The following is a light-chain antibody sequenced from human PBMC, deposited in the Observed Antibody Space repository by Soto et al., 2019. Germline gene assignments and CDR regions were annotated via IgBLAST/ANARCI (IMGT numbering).Light chain of an antibody. CDR2: GAS. Sequence: EIVMTQSPVILSVSPGETATLSCRASQSVSSNLAWYQQKPGQAPRLLIYGASTKATDIPARFSGSGSGTEFTLTITRLHSEDFAVYYCEQYNNFWTFGQGTKVEIK. CDR3: EQYNNFWT. CDR1: QSVSSN. V-gene: IGKV3-15*01. J-gene: IGKJ1*01.